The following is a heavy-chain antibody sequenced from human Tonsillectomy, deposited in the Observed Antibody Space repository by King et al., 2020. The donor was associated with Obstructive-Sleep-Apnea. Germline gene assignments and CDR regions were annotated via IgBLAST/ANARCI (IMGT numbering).Heavy chain of an antibody. CDR1: GYTLTSYG. Sequence: QLVQSGAEVKKPGASVKVSCKASGYTLTSYGISWVRQAPGQGLEWMGWIRVYNGNANYAQKLQGRVTMTTDTSTSTAYMELRSLRSDDTAVYYCARVNSGSNRYYFDNWGHGTLVTVSS. V-gene: IGHV1-18*01. J-gene: IGHJ4*01. D-gene: IGHD1-26*01. CDR3: ARVNSGSNRYYFDN. CDR2: IRVYNGNA.